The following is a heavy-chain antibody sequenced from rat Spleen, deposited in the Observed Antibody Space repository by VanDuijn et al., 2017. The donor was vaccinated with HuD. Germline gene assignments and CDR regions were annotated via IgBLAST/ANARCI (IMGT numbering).Heavy chain of an antibody. Sequence: EVKLVESGGGLVQPGRSLKLSCAASGFNFNDYWMGWVRQAPGKGLEWIGEINQESSTIKYTPSLKDEVTISRDHAQKNLYLQMSELGSEDTAIYYCVREDFGVNYWGQGVMVTVSS. D-gene: IGHD4-5*01. CDR2: INQESSTI. V-gene: IGHV4-2*01. J-gene: IGHJ2*01. CDR1: GFNFNDYW. CDR3: VREDFGVNY.